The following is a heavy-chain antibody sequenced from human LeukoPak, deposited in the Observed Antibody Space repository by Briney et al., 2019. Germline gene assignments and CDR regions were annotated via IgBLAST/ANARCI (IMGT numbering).Heavy chain of an antibody. CDR3: ARGVPAAQRRWFDP. CDR1: GYTFTSYA. D-gene: IGHD2-2*01. J-gene: IGHJ5*02. Sequence: ASVKVSCKASGYTFTSYAMNWVRQAPGQGLEWMGWINTNTGNPTYAQGVTGRFVFSLDTSVSTAYLQISSLKAEDTAVYYCARGVPAAQRRWFDPWGQGTLVTVSS. V-gene: IGHV7-4-1*02. CDR2: INTNTGNP.